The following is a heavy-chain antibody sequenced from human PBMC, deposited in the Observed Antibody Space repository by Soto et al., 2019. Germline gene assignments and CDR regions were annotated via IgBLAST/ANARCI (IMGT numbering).Heavy chain of an antibody. CDR2: INSDGSST. J-gene: IGHJ5*02. CDR1: GFTFSTYW. CDR3: NNWFDP. V-gene: IGHV3-74*01. Sequence: EVQLVESGGGLVQPGGSLRLSCAAAGFTFSTYWMHWVRHAPGKGLVWVSRINSDGSSTYYADSVKGRFTISRDNAKNTLYLQMNSLRAEDTAVYYCNNWFDPWGQGTLVTVSS.